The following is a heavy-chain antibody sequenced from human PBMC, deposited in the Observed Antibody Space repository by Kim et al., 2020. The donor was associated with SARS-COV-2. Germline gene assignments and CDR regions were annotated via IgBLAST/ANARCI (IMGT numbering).Heavy chain of an antibody. J-gene: IGHJ6*02. CDR3: SGAAAANPAYYYYGMDV. V-gene: IGHV3-30*13. D-gene: IGHD6-25*01. Sequence: VKGRFTISRDNSKYRLYLQMNSLRAEDTALYYCSGAAAANPAYYYYGMDVWGHGTTVTVSS.